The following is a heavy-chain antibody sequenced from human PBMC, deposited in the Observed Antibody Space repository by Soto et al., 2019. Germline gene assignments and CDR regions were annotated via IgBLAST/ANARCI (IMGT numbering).Heavy chain of an antibody. CDR1: GYPFTSYG. J-gene: IGHJ4*02. CDR3: ARDRLIAVTGLLRN. CDR2: ISAYDDKT. D-gene: IGHD6-19*01. Sequence: ASVKVSCKTSGYPFTSYGINWVRQAPGQGPEWMGWISAYDDKTIYSQKFQGRVTLTADISTTTAYMELRGLRFDDTAVYYCARDRLIAVTGLLRNWGQGTLVTVSS. V-gene: IGHV1-18*01.